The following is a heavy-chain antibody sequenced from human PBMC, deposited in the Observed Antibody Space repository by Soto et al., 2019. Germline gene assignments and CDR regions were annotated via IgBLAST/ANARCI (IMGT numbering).Heavy chain of an antibody. CDR1: GFTFSSYG. J-gene: IGHJ4*02. CDR2: ISYDGSNK. V-gene: IGHV3-30*18. D-gene: IGHD3-22*01. CDR3: AKDPTPIHYYDSSGYYPSYFDY. Sequence: QVQLVESGGGVVQPGRSLRLSCVASGFTFSSYGMHWVRQAPGKGLEWVAVISYDGSNKYYADSVKGRFTISRDNSKNTLYLQMNSLRAEDTAVYYCAKDPTPIHYYDSSGYYPSYFDYWGQGTLVTVSS.